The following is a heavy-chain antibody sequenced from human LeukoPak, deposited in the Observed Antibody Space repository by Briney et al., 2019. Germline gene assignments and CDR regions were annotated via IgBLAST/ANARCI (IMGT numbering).Heavy chain of an antibody. CDR2: IDGDGSST. D-gene: IGHD5-12*01. CDR3: APLGGGYDWYYFDY. J-gene: IGHJ4*02. CDR1: GFTFSSYW. Sequence: GGSLRLSCAASGFTFSSYWMHWVRQAPGQGLVWVSRIDGDGSSTNYADSVKGRFTISRDNAKNTLYLQMNGLRAEDTAVYYCAPLGGGYDWYYFDYWGQGTLVTVSS. V-gene: IGHV3-74*01.